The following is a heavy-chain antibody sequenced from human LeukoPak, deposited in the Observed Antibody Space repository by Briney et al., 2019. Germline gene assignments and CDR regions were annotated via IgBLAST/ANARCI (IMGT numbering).Heavy chain of an antibody. Sequence: PSETLSLTCTVSGDSISDFYFSWVRQPAGKGLEWIGRINASGTTRFNPSFKSRVTMSVDTSKNQVSLKLSSVTAADTAVYYCARVFSGSWIWFDPWGQGTLVTVSS. CDR1: GDSISDFY. V-gene: IGHV4-4*07. J-gene: IGHJ5*02. CDR3: ARVFSGSWIWFDP. CDR2: INASGTT. D-gene: IGHD6-13*01.